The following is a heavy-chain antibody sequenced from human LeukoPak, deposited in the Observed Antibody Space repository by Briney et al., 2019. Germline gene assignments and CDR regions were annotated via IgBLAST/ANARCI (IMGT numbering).Heavy chain of an antibody. CDR2: ISLSSSSI. CDR3: AREGGLQLWGFGY. J-gene: IGHJ4*02. V-gene: IGHV3-48*01. Sequence: PGGSLRLSCAAPGFTFSHYGMHWVRQAPGKGLEWVSYISLSSSSIYYADSLKGRFTISRDNAKNSLYLQMNSLRAEDTAVYYCAREGGLQLWGFGYWGQGTLVTVSS. CDR1: GFTFSHYG. D-gene: IGHD5-18*01.